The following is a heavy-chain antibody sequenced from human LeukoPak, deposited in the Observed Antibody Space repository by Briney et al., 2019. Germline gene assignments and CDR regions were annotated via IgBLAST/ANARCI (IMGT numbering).Heavy chain of an antibody. D-gene: IGHD3-10*02. J-gene: IGHJ5*02. Sequence: SVKVSCKASGGTFSSYAISWVRQAHGQGLEWMGGIIPIFGTANYAQKFQGRVTITADESTSTAYMELSSLRSEDTAVYYCARDVYYVTMGGNWFDPWGQGTLVTVSS. CDR1: GGTFSSYA. CDR3: ARDVYYVTMGGNWFDP. V-gene: IGHV1-69*13. CDR2: IIPIFGTA.